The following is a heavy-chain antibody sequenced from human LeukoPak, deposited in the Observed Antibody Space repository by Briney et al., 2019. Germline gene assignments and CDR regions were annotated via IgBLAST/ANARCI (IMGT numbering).Heavy chain of an antibody. CDR1: GGSISNYF. CDR2: IYNRGST. Sequence: SDTLSLTCTVSGGSISNYFWSWIRHPAGKGLEGVGRIYNRGSTNYNPSLKGRVTMSEDTAKNQFSLKLSSVTDEDTAVYYCVSENYDSHSLYYIDVWGKGTTVTVS. J-gene: IGHJ6*03. D-gene: IGHD3-22*01. CDR3: VSENYDSHSLYYIDV. V-gene: IGHV4-4*07.